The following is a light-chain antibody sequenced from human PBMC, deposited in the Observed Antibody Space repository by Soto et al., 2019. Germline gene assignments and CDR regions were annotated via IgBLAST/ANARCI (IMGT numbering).Light chain of an antibody. J-gene: IGKJ1*01. CDR2: AAS. CDR1: QDIRTF. Sequence: DLQMTQFPSSLSASVGDRVTITCRASQDIRTFLAWYQQRPGKVPKLLIYAASTLQSGVPSRFSGSGSGTDFTLIISSLQPVDVATYYCQKYNIAPWTFGHGTRVEI. CDR3: QKYNIAPWT. V-gene: IGKV1-27*01.